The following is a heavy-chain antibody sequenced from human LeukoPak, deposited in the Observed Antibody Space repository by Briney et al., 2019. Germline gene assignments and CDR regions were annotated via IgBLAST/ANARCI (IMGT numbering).Heavy chain of an antibody. J-gene: IGHJ4*02. Sequence: PGRSLRLSCAASGFTFSSYGMHWVRQAPGKGLEWVAVISYDGSNKYYADSVMGRFTISRDNSKNTMYLQMNSLRAEDTALYYCTRDWGAASGYWGQGTLVTVSS. V-gene: IGHV3-30*03. CDR1: GFTFSSYG. CDR2: ISYDGSNK. CDR3: TRDWGAASGY. D-gene: IGHD6-13*01.